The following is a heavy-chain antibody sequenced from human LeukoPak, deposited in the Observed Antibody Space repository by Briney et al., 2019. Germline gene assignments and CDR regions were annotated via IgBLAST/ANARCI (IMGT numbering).Heavy chain of an antibody. CDR1: GFTFSSYA. CDR2: ISGSGGST. D-gene: IGHD5-24*01. V-gene: IGHV3-23*01. Sequence: GGSLRLSCAASGFTFSSYAMNWVRQAPGKGLEWVSVISGSGGSTYYADSVKGRFTISRDNSKNTLYLQMNSLRAEDTAVYYCARDGEMPTIYFDYWGQGTLVTVSS. CDR3: ARDGEMPTIYFDY. J-gene: IGHJ4*02.